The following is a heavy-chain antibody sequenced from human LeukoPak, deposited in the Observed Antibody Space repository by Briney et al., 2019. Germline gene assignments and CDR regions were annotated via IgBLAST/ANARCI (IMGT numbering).Heavy chain of an antibody. CDR2: INPNSGGT. D-gene: IGHD6-13*01. V-gene: IGHV1-2*02. CDR1: GYTFTGYY. Sequence: VASVKVSCKASGYTFTGYYMHWVRQAPGQGLEWMGWINPNSGGTNYAQKFQGRVTMTRDTSISTAYMELSRLRSDDTAVYYCARDTGSSSWYGVRYYYYMDVWGKGTTVTVSS. CDR3: ARDTGSSSWYGVRYYYYMDV. J-gene: IGHJ6*03.